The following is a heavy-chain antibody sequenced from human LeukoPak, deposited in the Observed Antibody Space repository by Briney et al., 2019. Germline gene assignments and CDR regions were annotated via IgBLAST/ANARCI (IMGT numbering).Heavy chain of an antibody. J-gene: IGHJ4*02. CDR2: INHGGST. V-gene: IGHV4-59*01. Sequence: PSESLSLTCTASGSTISSYYMNWIRQPPGKALEWIGAINHGGSTKYNPSLKSRVTISVDTSKNQFSLQLRSVTAADTAVYYCARGSYYGSGSYYNIWGQGTLVSVSS. D-gene: IGHD3-10*01. CDR1: GSTISSYY. CDR3: ARGSYYGSGSYYNI.